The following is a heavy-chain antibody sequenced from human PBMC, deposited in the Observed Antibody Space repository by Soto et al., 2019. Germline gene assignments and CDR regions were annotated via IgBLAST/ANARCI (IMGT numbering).Heavy chain of an antibody. J-gene: IGHJ6*03. CDR3: AKAAHIAAAYYYYYYMDV. D-gene: IGHD6-13*01. Sequence: GGSLILSCAASGFTFSSYAMSWVRQAPGKGLEWVSAISGSGGSTYYADSVKGRFTISRDNSKNTLYLQMNSLRAEDTAVYYCAKAAHIAAAYYYYYYMDVWGKGTTVTGSS. CDR2: ISGSGGST. V-gene: IGHV3-23*01. CDR1: GFTFSSYA.